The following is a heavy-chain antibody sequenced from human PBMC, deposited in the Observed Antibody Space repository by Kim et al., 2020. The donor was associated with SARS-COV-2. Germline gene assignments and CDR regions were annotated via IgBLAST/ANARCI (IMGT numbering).Heavy chain of an antibody. Sequence: SETLSLTCTVSGGSISSSSYYWGWIRQPPGKGLEWIGSIYYSGSTYYNPSLKSRVTISVDTSKNQFSLKLSSVTAADTAVYYCARGYSSSWLPTPHNWFDPWGQGTLVTVSS. CDR1: GGSISSSSYY. CDR2: IYYSGST. V-gene: IGHV4-39*07. J-gene: IGHJ5*02. D-gene: IGHD6-13*01. CDR3: ARGYSSSWLPTPHNWFDP.